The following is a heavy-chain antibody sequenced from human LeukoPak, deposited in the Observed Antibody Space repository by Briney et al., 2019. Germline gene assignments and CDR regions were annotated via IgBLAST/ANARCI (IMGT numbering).Heavy chain of an antibody. D-gene: IGHD3-22*01. CDR1: GFTFDDYA. V-gene: IGHV3-9*01. J-gene: IGHJ3*02. Sequence: PGGSLRLSCAASGFTFDDYAMHWVRQAPGKGLEWVSGISWNSGSIGYADSVKGRFTISRDNAKNSLYLQMNSLRAEDTALYYCAKDRAGSGYPDAFDIWGQGTMVTASS. CDR3: AKDRAGSGYPDAFDI. CDR2: ISWNSGSI.